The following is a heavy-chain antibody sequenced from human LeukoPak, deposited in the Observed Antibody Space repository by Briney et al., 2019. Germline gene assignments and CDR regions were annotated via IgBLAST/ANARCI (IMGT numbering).Heavy chain of an antibody. D-gene: IGHD3-10*01. CDR1: GFTFSSYS. V-gene: IGHV3-21*01. CDR3: ARDGSDYYYGSGTYYGGEYYFDY. CDR2: ISSSSSYI. J-gene: IGHJ4*02. Sequence: PGGSLRLSCAASGFTFSSYSMNWVRQAPGKGLEWVSSISSSSSYIYYADSVRGRFTISRDNAKNSLYLQMNSLRAEDTAVYYCARDGSDYYYGSGTYYGGEYYFDYWGQGTLVTVSS.